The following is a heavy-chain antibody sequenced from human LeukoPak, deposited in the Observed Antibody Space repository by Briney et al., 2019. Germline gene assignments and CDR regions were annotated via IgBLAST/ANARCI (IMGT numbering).Heavy chain of an antibody. CDR2: IRSKAYGGTT. CDR3: ARGGSSSWRIGVSDY. J-gene: IGHJ4*02. Sequence: PGRSLRLSCTASGFTFGDYAMSWFRQAPGKGLECVGFIRSKAYGGTTEYPASVKDRFTISRDDSKSIAYLQMNSLKTEDTAVYYCARGGSSSWRIGVSDYWGQGTLVTVSS. D-gene: IGHD6-13*01. CDR1: GFTFGDYA. V-gene: IGHV3-49*03.